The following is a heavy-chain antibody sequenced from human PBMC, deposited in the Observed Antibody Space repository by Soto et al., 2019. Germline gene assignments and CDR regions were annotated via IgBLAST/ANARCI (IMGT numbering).Heavy chain of an antibody. Sequence: GASVKVSCKASGYTFTSYGISWVRQAPGQGLEWMGWISAYNGNTNYAQKFQGRVTMTRDTSISAAYMELSRLRSDDTAVYYCARGAGIAARPSPWFDPWGQGTLVTVSS. CDR1: GYTFTSYG. V-gene: IGHV1-18*01. J-gene: IGHJ5*02. CDR3: ARGAGIAARPSPWFDP. D-gene: IGHD6-6*01. CDR2: ISAYNGNT.